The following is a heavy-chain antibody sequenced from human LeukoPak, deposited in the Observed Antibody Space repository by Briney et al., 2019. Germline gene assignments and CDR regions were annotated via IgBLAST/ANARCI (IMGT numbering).Heavy chain of an antibody. J-gene: IGHJ4*02. CDR2: IYYSGST. Sequence: SETLSLTCTVAGGSMSPYHWGWIRQPPGKGLEWTGYIYYSGSTNYNPSLNSRVTISVDTSKDQFSLRLSSVTAADTAIYYCARAVSGHFDYWGQGTLVTVSS. V-gene: IGHV4-59*08. CDR1: GGSMSPYH. CDR3: ARAVSGHFDY. D-gene: IGHD6-19*01.